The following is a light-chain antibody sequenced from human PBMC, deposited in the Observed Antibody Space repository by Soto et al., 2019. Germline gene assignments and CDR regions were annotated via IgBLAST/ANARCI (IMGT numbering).Light chain of an antibody. CDR2: DAS. CDR3: QERSTRPPIYT. Sequence: EIVLTQSPATLSLSPGERATLSCRASQSVSSYLAWYQQKPGQAPRLLIYDASNRDTGIPARFSGSGSGTDFSLAISSQEPEDLAVYYCQERSTRPPIYTFGQGKKLETK. V-gene: IGKV3-11*01. CDR1: QSVSSY. J-gene: IGKJ2*01.